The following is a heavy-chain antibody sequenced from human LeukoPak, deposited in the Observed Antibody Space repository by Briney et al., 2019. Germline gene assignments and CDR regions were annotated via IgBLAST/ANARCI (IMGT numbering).Heavy chain of an antibody. Sequence: KPSETLSLTCTVSGGSISRYYWSWIRQPPGKGLEWIGYIYYSGSTNYNPSLKSRVTISVDTSKNQFSLKLSSVTAADTAVYYCARGLVGATWSIWGQGTMVTVSS. CDR1: GGSISRYY. D-gene: IGHD1-26*01. CDR3: ARGLVGATWSI. V-gene: IGHV4-59*01. J-gene: IGHJ3*02. CDR2: IYYSGST.